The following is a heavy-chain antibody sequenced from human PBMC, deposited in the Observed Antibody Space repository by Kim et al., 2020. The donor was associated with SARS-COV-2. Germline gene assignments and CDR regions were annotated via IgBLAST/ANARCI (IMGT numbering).Heavy chain of an antibody. CDR3: ARDRLGYYGSGSFDY. Sequence: GGSLRLSCAASGFTFSSYSMNWVRQAPGKGLEWVSYISSSSSTIYYADSVKGRFTISRDNAKNSLYLQMNSLRDEDTAVYYCARDRLGYYGSGSFDYWGQGTLVTVSS. CDR1: GFTFSSYS. V-gene: IGHV3-48*02. CDR2: ISSSSSTI. D-gene: IGHD3-10*01. J-gene: IGHJ4*02.